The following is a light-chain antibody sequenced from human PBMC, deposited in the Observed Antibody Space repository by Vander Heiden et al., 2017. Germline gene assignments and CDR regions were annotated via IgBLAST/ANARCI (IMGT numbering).Light chain of an antibody. Sequence: DIQMTQSPSSLSASVGDRITITCRASQSISNYLNWYQQKPGKAPKLLISAASSLQSGVSSRFSGSGSGTDFALTISMLQPEDFATYYCQQSDSTPWTFGQGTKVEIK. V-gene: IGKV1-39*01. CDR2: AAS. CDR3: QQSDSTPWT. CDR1: QSISNY. J-gene: IGKJ1*01.